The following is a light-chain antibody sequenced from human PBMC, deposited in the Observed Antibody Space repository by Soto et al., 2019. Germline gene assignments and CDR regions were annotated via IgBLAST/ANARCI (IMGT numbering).Light chain of an antibody. Sequence: QSVLTQPPSVSGAPEQRVTISCTGSSSNIGAGYDVHWYQQLPGTAPKLLIYDNNNRPSGVPGRFSGSKSGTSASLAITGLHTEFYFVYYCQSSESCLSSFYVVGPGTRATV. CDR2: DNN. V-gene: IGLV1-40*01. CDR1: SSNIGAGYD. J-gene: IGLJ1*01. CDR3: QSSESCLSSFYV.